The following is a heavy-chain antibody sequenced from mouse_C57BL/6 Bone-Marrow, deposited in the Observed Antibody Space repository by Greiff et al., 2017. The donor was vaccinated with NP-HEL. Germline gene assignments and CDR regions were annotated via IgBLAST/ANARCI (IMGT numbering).Heavy chain of an antibody. J-gene: IGHJ1*03. V-gene: IGHV1-82*01. Sequence: VQLQESGPELVKPGASVKISCKASGYAFSSSWMNWVKQRPGKGLEWIGRIYPGDGDTNYNGKFKGKATLTADKSSSTAYMQLSSLTSEDSAVYFCARYPVVAHWYFDVWGTGTTVTVSS. CDR3: ARYPVVAHWYFDV. D-gene: IGHD1-1*01. CDR1: GYAFSSSW. CDR2: IYPGDGDT.